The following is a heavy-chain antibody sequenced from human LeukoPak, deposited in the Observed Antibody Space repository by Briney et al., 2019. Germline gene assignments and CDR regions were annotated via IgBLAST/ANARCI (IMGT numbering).Heavy chain of an antibody. CDR1: GGSFSGYY. CDR3: GRRGSYSSSSRYWFDP. D-gene: IGHD6-6*01. Sequence: PSETLSLTCAVYGGSFSGYYWSWIRQPPGKGLEWIGEIFQSGSTSYNPSLKSRVTISLDKSKNQFSLKLNSVTAADTAIYYCGRRGSYSSSSRYWFDPWGQGTLVTVSS. J-gene: IGHJ5*02. V-gene: IGHV4-34*12. CDR2: IFQSGST.